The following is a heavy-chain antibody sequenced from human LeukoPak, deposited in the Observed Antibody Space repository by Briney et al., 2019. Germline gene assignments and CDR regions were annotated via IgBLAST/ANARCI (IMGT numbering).Heavy chain of an antibody. V-gene: IGHV4-39*01. D-gene: IGHD3-9*01. CDR2: IFHSGST. J-gene: IGHJ4*02. CDR1: GDSITNSNFY. Sequence: SETLSLTCAVSGDSITNSNFYWGWIRQSPGKGLEWIGSIFHSGSTNYNPSLKSRVTISVDTSKNQFYLRVRSVTAAETALYYCAGRGIVTGYFDFWGRGTLVTVSS. CDR3: AGRGIVTGYFDF.